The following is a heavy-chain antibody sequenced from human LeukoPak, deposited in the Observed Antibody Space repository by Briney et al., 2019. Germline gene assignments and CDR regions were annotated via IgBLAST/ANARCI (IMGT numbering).Heavy chain of an antibody. D-gene: IGHD3-10*01. CDR3: AKTQRITMVRGTIYNWFDP. CDR1: GFTFSTYG. V-gene: IGHV3-23*01. J-gene: IGHJ5*02. Sequence: PGGSLRLSCAASGFTFSTYGMSWVRQAPGKGLEWVSGISGSGGSRFYTDSVKGRFTISRDNSKNTLYLQMNSLRAEDTAVYYCAKTQRITMVRGTIYNWFDPWGQGTLVTVSS. CDR2: ISGSGGSR.